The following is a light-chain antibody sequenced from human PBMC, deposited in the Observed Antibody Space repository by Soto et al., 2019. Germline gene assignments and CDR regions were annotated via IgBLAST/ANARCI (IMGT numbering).Light chain of an antibody. CDR3: QQYGTSPPYT. Sequence: EIVLTQSPGTLSLSPGERATLSCRASQSVSSSYLAWYQQKPGHAPRLLIYGSSTRATGLPDRLSGSASGTDFILTISRLEPEDFEVYYRQQYGTSPPYTFGQGTKLEIK. CDR1: QSVSSSY. CDR2: GSS. J-gene: IGKJ2*01. V-gene: IGKV3-20*01.